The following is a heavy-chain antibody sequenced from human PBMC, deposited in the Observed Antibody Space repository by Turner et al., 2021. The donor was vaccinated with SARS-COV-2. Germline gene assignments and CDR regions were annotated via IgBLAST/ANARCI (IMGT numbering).Heavy chain of an antibody. CDR1: GFIFSNYW. CDR3: ARSSVDSGYEDDYYYYYGMDV. CDR2: IKEDGSEK. J-gene: IGHJ6*02. Sequence: EVQLVESGGGLVQHGGSLSLSCAASGFIFSNYWMSWVRQAPGKGLEWVANIKEDGSEKYYVDSVKGRFTISRDNAKNSLYLQMNSLRAEDTAVYYCARSSVDSGYEDDYYYYYGMDVWGQGTTVTVSS. V-gene: IGHV3-7*03. D-gene: IGHD5-12*01.